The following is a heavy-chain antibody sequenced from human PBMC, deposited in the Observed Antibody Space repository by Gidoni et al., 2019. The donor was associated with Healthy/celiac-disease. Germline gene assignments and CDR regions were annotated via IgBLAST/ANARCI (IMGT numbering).Heavy chain of an antibody. J-gene: IGHJ4*02. D-gene: IGHD3-22*01. CDR3: ARAANYYDSSGYYQKLDY. CDR1: GGSIRSYY. Sequence: QVQLQESGPGLVKPSETLSLTCTVSGGSIRSYYWSWIRQPPGKGLEWIGYIYYSGGTNYNPSLKSRVTISVDTSKNQFSLKLSSVTAADTAVYYCARAANYYDSSGYYQKLDYWGQGTLVTVSS. V-gene: IGHV4-59*01. CDR2: IYYSGGT.